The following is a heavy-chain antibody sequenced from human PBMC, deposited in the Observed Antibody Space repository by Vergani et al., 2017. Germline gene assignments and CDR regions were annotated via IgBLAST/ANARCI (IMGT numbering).Heavy chain of an antibody. D-gene: IGHD2-2*02. J-gene: IGHJ1*01. CDR1: GVTFSSYA. Sequence: QVQLVESGGGVVQPGRSLRLSCAASGVTFSSYAMHWVRQAPGKGLEWVAVISYDGNNKYYADSVKGRFTISRDNSENTLYLQMNSLRAEDTAVYYCARSPSSLLYRAGYFQHWGQGTLVTVSS. V-gene: IGHV3-30-3*01. CDR2: ISYDGNNK. CDR3: ARSPSSLLYRAGYFQH.